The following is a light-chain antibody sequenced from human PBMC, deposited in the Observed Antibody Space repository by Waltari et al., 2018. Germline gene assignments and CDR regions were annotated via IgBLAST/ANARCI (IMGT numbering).Light chain of an antibody. CDR3: CSFAGSSTS. Sequence: QSALPQPASVSGSPGQSTTISCSNPSPHLGPYKLVSWYQQRPGNAPKPVIYEVSERPSGVSNRFSGSKSGDTASLTISGLQAEDEADYYCCSFAGSSTSFGTGTTVTVL. CDR1: SPHLGPYKL. CDR2: EVS. V-gene: IGLV2-23*02. J-gene: IGLJ1*01.